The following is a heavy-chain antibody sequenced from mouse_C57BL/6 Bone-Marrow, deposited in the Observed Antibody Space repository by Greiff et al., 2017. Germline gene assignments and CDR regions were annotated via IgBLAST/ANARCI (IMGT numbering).Heavy chain of an antibody. CDR3: AREGSDYYYAMDY. D-gene: IGHD2-13*01. Sequence: VQLQQSDAELVKPGASVKISCKVSGYTFTNHTIHWMKQRPDQGLEWIGYIYPSDGSTNYHEKFKGKATLTADKSSSTAYMQLNSLTSEDSAVYFCAREGSDYYYAMDYWGQGTSVTVSS. CDR1: GYTFTNHT. CDR2: IYPSDGST. J-gene: IGHJ4*01. V-gene: IGHV1-78*01.